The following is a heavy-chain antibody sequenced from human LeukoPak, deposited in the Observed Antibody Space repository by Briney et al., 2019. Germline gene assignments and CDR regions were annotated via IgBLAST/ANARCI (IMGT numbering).Heavy chain of an antibody. V-gene: IGHV1-18*01. J-gene: IGHJ4*02. CDR3: ARAHPEEVTAAGTEVAY. D-gene: IGHD6-13*01. CDR2: ISAYNGNT. Sequence: VASVKVSCKASGYTFTTYVISWVRQAPGQGLEWMGWISAYNGNTNYAQKLQGRVTMTTDTSTSTAYMELRSLRSDDTAVYYCARAHPEEVTAAGTEVAYWGQGTLVTVSS. CDR1: GYTFTTYV.